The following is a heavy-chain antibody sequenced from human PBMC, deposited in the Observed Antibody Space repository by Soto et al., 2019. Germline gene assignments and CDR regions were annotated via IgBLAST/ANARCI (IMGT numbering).Heavy chain of an antibody. D-gene: IGHD1-26*01. V-gene: IGHV1-69*13. CDR2: IIPIFGTA. CDR3: ARALIVRDTSPDYYYYYGMDV. CDR1: GGTFSSYA. Sequence: GASVKVSCKASGGTFSSYAISWVRQAPGQGLEWMGGIIPIFGTANYAQKFQGRVTITADESTSTAYMELSSLRSEDTAVYYCARALIVRDTSPDYYYYYGMDVWGQGTTVTVSS. J-gene: IGHJ6*02.